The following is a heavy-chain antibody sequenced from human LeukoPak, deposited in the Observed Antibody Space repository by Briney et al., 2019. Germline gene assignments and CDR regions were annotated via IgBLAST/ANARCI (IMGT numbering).Heavy chain of an antibody. CDR1: GGSITGYS. Sequence: SETLSLTCSVAGGSITGYSWSWIRQTPGQGQEWVGYIYYNGDTRYNHSLNSRLSVSGDTPKKPFSLNLRSVTAADTAVYYCVRGPYGSSISNWFDPWGQGLLVTVSS. V-gene: IGHV4-59*01. J-gene: IGHJ5*02. D-gene: IGHD3-10*01. CDR2: IYYNGDT. CDR3: VRGPYGSSISNWFDP.